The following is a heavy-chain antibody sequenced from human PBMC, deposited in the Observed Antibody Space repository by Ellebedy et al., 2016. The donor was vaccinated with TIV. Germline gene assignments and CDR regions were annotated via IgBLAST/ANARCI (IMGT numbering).Heavy chain of an antibody. J-gene: IGHJ6*02. V-gene: IGHV5-51*01. CDR2: IDPGDSDA. CDR3: ARHSHYLFYFNGMDV. D-gene: IGHD1-26*01. Sequence: GESLKISCKGSGYSFTSYWIGWVRQMPGKGLEWMGIIDPGDSDARYNPSFEGQVTISADKSVTTAYLRLSSLKTSDTATYYCARHSHYLFYFNGMDVWGQGTTVTVSS. CDR1: GYSFTSYW.